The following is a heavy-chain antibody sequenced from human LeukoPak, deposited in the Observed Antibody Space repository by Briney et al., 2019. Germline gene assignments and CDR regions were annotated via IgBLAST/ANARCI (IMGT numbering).Heavy chain of an antibody. J-gene: IGHJ4*02. Sequence: PSETLSLTCTVSGGPISSYYWSWIRQPPGKGLEWIGYIYYSGSTNYNPSLKSRVTISVDTSKNQFSLKLSSVTAADTAVYYCARGDEGVPFDYWGQGTLVTVSS. V-gene: IGHV4-59*01. D-gene: IGHD5-24*01. CDR3: ARGDEGVPFDY. CDR2: IYYSGST. CDR1: GGPISSYY.